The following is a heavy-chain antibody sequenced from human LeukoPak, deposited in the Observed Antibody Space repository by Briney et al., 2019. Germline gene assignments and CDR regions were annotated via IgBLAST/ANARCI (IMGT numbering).Heavy chain of an antibody. J-gene: IGHJ5*02. CDR2: ISPPSTYI. Sequence: GGSLRLSCAASGFTFSSYSMNWVRQAPGKGLEWVSSISPPSTYIYYADSVKGRFTISRDDAKNSLYLQMNSLRAEDTAVYYGTFHSKNVYKGSSETARTRSPWGQGTRFTVSS. D-gene: IGHD4-11*01. CDR1: GFTFSSYS. CDR3: TFHSKNVYKGSSETARTRSP. V-gene: IGHV3-21*01.